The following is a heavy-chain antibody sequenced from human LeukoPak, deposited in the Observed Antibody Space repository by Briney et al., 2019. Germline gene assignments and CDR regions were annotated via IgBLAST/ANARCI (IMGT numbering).Heavy chain of an antibody. V-gene: IGHV4-34*01. CDR3: AIDYGDNDY. CDR1: VRSPSGYY. Sequence: SYSLSLTRAVCVRSPSGYYWSGIRQPPAKGVAGIGEINHSGSTNYNPSLKSRVTISADTSKNQFSLKLSSVTAADTAVYYCAIDYGDNDYWGQGTLVTVSS. D-gene: IGHD4-17*01. CDR2: INHSGST. J-gene: IGHJ4*02.